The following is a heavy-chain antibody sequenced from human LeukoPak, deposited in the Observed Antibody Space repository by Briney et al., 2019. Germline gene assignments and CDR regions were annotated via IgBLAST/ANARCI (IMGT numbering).Heavy chain of an antibody. D-gene: IGHD1-14*01. CDR2: IGPTGADR. CDR1: GLTFSTSG. Sequence: GGSLRLSCTASGLTFSTSGFNWVRQAPGEGLEWVASIGPTGADRYHADSIKGRFTISRDNANNFLYLQMNSLRAEDTAVYYCATETNGRHYDYWGQGTLLTVSS. CDR3: ATETNGRHYDY. V-gene: IGHV3-21*06. J-gene: IGHJ4*02.